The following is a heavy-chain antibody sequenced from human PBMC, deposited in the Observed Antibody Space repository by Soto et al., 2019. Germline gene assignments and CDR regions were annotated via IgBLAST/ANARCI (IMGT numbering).Heavy chain of an antibody. Sequence: QLQLQESGPGLVKPSETLSLTCTVSGGSISSSTYYWGWIRQPPGKGLEWIGSIYYSGSTYYNPSLKSRVTISVDTSKNQFSLKLSSVTAADTAVYYCARQEGWSYYREYFQHWGQGTLVTVSS. V-gene: IGHV4-39*01. J-gene: IGHJ1*01. CDR3: ARQEGWSYYREYFQH. D-gene: IGHD1-26*01. CDR1: GGSISSSTYY. CDR2: IYYSGST.